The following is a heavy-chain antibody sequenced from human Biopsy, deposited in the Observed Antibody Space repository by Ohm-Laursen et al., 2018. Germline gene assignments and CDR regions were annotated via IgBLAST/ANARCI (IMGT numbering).Heavy chain of an antibody. Sequence: ASVKVSCKASGYTFTTYGISWVRQAPGQGLEWMGGINPMFGTAKYAQRFQGRVTITADKSTSTADMELSSPRSDDTAVYYCARSFGVVINFEHNWFDPWGQGTLVTVSS. V-gene: IGHV1-69*06. CDR1: GYTFTTYG. CDR3: ARSFGVVINFEHNWFDP. CDR2: INPMFGTA. J-gene: IGHJ5*02. D-gene: IGHD3-3*01.